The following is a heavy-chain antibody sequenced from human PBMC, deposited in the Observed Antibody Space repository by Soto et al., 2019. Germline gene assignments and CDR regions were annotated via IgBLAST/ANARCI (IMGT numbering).Heavy chain of an antibody. CDR1: GFTFSSYA. CDR3: AKDRFRKGSSFDY. CDR2: ISGSGGST. D-gene: IGHD3-10*01. Sequence: EVQLLESGGGLVQPGGSLRLSCAASGFTFSSYAMSWVRQAPGKGLEWASAISGSGGSTYYADSVKGRFTISRDNSKHTLYLQMNSLRAEDTAVYYCAKDRFRKGSSFDYWGQGTLVTVSS. V-gene: IGHV3-23*01. J-gene: IGHJ4*02.